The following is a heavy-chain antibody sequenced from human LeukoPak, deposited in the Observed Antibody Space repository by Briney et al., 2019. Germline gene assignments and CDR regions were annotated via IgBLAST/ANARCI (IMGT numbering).Heavy chain of an antibody. V-gene: IGHV3-23*01. CDR3: AKDWQQLAQEAEYFQH. CDR1: GITFSSYA. J-gene: IGHJ1*01. D-gene: IGHD6-13*01. CDR2: ISGSGGST. Sequence: PGGSLRLSCAASGITFSSYAMSWVRQAPGKGLEWVSAISGSGGSTYYADSVKGRFTISRDNSKNTLYLQMNSLRAEDTAVYYCAKDWQQLAQEAEYFQHWGQGTLVTVSS.